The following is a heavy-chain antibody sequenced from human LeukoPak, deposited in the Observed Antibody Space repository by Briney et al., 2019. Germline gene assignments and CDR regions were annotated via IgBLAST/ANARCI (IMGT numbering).Heavy chain of an antibody. CDR1: GFTFSSYS. CDR3: AKDSGLYAMDV. CDR2: ISSSSSTI. Sequence: PGGSLRLSCAASGFTFSSYSMNWVRQAPGKGLEWVSYISSSSSTIYYADSVKGRFTISRDNAKNSLYLQMNSLRVEDTALYYCAKDSGLYAMDVWGQGTTVTVSS. V-gene: IGHV3-48*01. J-gene: IGHJ6*02. D-gene: IGHD2-8*02.